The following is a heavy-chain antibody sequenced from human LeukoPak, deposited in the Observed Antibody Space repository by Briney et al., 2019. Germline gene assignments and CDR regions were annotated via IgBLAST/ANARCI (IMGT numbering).Heavy chain of an antibody. V-gene: IGHV3-74*01. CDR2: ISSDGSIT. CDR1: GFSFNNYW. CDR3: ARHLNYYLDY. D-gene: IGHD3-10*01. Sequence: PGGSLRLSCAGSGFSFNNYWMHWVRQAPGKGLVWVSRISSDGSITSYADSVKGRFTISRDNAKNTLYLQMNSLRAEDTAVYYCARHLNYYLDYWGQGTLVTVSS. J-gene: IGHJ4*02.